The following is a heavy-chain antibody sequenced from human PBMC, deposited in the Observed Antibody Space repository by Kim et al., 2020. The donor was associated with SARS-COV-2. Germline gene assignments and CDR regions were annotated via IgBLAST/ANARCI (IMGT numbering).Heavy chain of an antibody. V-gene: IGHV3-74*01. CDR3: ARRAVDSSGTYYFDY. CDR2: IYSDGSGT. J-gene: IGHJ4*01. Sequence: GGSLRLSCAASGFTVSRYWMHWVRQPPGKGLVWVSRIYSDGSGTSYADSVKGRFTISRDNAKNTLYLQMNSLRAEDTALYYCARRAVDSSGTYYFDYWG. D-gene: IGHD3-22*01. CDR1: GFTVSRYW.